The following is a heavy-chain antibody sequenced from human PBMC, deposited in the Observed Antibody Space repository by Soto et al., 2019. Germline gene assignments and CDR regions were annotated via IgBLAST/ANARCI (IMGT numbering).Heavy chain of an antibody. V-gene: IGHV4-4*07. J-gene: IGHJ6*02. D-gene: IGHD3-10*01. CDR3: AREMALLWFGELSNNHYCGMDV. CDR1: GGSISSYY. Sequence: PWETLSLTCTVSGGSISSYYWSWIRQPAGKGLEWIGRIYTSGSTNYNPSLKSRVTMSLDTSKNQFPLKLSPVTAAATAVYYCAREMALLWFGELSNNHYCGMDVWGQGTTVTVSS. CDR2: IYTSGST.